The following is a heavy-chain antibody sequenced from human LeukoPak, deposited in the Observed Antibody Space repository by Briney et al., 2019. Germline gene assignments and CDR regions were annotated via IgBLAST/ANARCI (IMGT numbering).Heavy chain of an antibody. V-gene: IGHV4-4*07. D-gene: IGHD5-12*01. Sequence: SETLSLTCTVSGGSISSYYWSWIRQPAGKGLEWIGRIYTSGSTNYNPSLKSRVTISVDTSKNQFSLKLSSVTAADTAVYYCARESRGYSGYDYYYYYYMDVWGKGTTVTISS. CDR3: ARESRGYSGYDYYYYYYMDV. CDR1: GGSISSYY. CDR2: IYTSGST. J-gene: IGHJ6*03.